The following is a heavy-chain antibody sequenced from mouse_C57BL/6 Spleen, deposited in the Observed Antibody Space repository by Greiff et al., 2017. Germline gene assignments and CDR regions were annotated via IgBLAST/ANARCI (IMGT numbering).Heavy chain of an antibody. CDR2: IYPGSGNT. J-gene: IGHJ4*01. D-gene: IGHD2-4*01. V-gene: IGHV1-76*01. CDR1: GYTFTDYY. CDR3: ARSEDYDGDYYAMDY. Sequence: VQLVESGAELVRPGASVKLSCKASGYTFTDYYINWVKQRPGQGLEWIARIYPGSGNTYYNEKFKGKATLTAEKSSSTAYMQLSSLTSEDSAVYFCARSEDYDGDYYAMDYWGQGTSVTVSS.